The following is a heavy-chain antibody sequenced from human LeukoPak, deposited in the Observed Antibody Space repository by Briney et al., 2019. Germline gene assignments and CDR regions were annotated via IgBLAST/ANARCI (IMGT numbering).Heavy chain of an antibody. CDR2: ISYDGSNE. CDR1: GFTFSSYG. V-gene: IGHV3-30*18. CDR3: AKDWQQLAFDY. J-gene: IGHJ4*02. Sequence: AGGSLRLSCAASGFTFSSYGMHWVRQAPGKGLEWVAVISYDGSNEYYADSVKGRFTISRDNSKNTLYLQMNSLRAEDTAVYYCAKDWQQLAFDYWGQGTLVTVSS. D-gene: IGHD6-13*01.